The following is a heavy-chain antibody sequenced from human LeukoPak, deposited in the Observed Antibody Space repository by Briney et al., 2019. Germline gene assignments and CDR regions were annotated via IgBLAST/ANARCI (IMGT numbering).Heavy chain of an antibody. J-gene: IGHJ4*02. CDR2: IYYSGST. D-gene: IGHD5-24*01. V-gene: IGHV4-59*01. CDR3: ARYGEDGYNFVY. CDR1: GGSISSYY. Sequence: SETLSLTCTVSGGSISSYYWSWIRQPPGKGLEWIGYIYYSGSTNYNPSLKSRVTISVDTSKNQFSLKLSSVTAADTAVYYCARYGEDGYNFVYWGQGTLVTVSS.